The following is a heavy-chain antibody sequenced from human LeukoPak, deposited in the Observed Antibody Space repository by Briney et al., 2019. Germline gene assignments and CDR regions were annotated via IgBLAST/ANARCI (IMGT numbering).Heavy chain of an antibody. CDR3: ARGSMQYSSGWYGLDY. J-gene: IGHJ4*02. CDR1: GFTFSSYW. D-gene: IGHD6-19*01. Sequence: GGSLRLSCAASGFTFSSYWMHWVRQAPGKGLVWVSRVNSDGSSTTYADSVKGRFTISRDNAKNTLYLQMNSLRAEDTAVYYCARGSMQYSSGWYGLDYWRQGTMVTVSS. CDR2: VNSDGSST. V-gene: IGHV3-74*01.